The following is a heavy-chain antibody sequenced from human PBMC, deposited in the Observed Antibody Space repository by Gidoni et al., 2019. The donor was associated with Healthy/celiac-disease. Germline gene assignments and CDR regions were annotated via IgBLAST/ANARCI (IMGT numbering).Heavy chain of an antibody. J-gene: IGHJ4*02. CDR3: ARDLRLRQQSSLGFGY. D-gene: IGHD6-13*01. CDR1: GFPFSSYG. V-gene: IGHV3-33*01. CDR2: IWYDGSNK. Sequence: QVQLVESGGGLVQPGRSRRLSCAASGFPFSSYGMHWVRQAPGKGLEWVAVIWYDGSNKYYADSVKGRFTISRDNSKNTLYLQMNSLRAEDTAVYYCARDLRLRQQSSLGFGYWGQGTLVTVSS.